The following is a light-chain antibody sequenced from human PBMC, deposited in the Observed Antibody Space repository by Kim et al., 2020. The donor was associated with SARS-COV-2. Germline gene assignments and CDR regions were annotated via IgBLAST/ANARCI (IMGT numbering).Light chain of an antibody. J-gene: IGLJ3*02. CDR3: QTWSTGIQV. Sequence: ASVKLTCTLSSGHSSYAIAWHQQQPEKGPRYLMKVNSDGSHNKGDGIPDRFSGSSSGAERYLTISSLQSEDEADYYCQTWSTGIQVFGGGTKLTVL. V-gene: IGLV4-69*01. CDR2: VNSDGSH. CDR1: SGHSSYA.